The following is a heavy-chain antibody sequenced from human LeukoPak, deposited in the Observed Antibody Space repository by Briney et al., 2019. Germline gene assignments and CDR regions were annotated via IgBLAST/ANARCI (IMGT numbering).Heavy chain of an antibody. V-gene: IGHV4-34*01. CDR1: GGSFSGYY. Sequence: SSETLSLTCAVYGGSFSGYYWSWIRQPPGKGLEWIGEINHSGSTNYNPSLKSRVTISVDASKNQFSLKLSSVTAADTAVYYCATTLWFGETSLDYWGQGTLVTVSS. J-gene: IGHJ4*02. CDR3: ATTLWFGETSLDY. CDR2: INHSGST. D-gene: IGHD3-10*01.